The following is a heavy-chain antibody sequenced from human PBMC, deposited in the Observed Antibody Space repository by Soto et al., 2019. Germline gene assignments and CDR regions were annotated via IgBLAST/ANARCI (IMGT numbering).Heavy chain of an antibody. D-gene: IGHD3-3*01. V-gene: IGHV4-61*01. CDR3: ARELRFLEWLSYNWFDP. J-gene: IGHJ5*02. Sequence: SETLSLTCTVSGGSVSSDSYYWIWIRHPPGKGLEWIGYIYYSGSTNYNPSLKSRVTISVDTSKNQFSLKLSSVTAADTAVYYCARELRFLEWLSYNWFDPWGQGTLVTVSS. CDR2: IYYSGST. CDR1: GGSVSSDSYY.